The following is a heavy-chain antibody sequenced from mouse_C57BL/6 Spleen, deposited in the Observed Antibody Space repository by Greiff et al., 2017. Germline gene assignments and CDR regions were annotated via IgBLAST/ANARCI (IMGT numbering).Heavy chain of an antibody. J-gene: IGHJ2*01. CDR3: ARSGITTVGPDD. CDR2: INPSSGYT. Sequence: QVQLQQSGAELARPGASVTMSCKASGYTFTRYPLHWVKQRPGQGLEWIGYINPSSGYTKSNQKFKDKATLTADKSSSTAYMQLSSLTSEDSAVYYWARSGITTVGPDDWGQGTTLTVSS. CDR1: GYTFTRYP. D-gene: IGHD1-1*01. V-gene: IGHV1-4*01.